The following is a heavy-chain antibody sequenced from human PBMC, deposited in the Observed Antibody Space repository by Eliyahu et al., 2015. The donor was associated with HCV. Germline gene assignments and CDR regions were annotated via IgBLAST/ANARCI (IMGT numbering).Heavy chain of an antibody. CDR2: IIPILGIA. D-gene: IGHD3-16*01. CDR1: GGTFSSYA. J-gene: IGHJ6*02. Sequence: QLVQSGAEVKKPGSSVKVSCKASGGTFSSYAISWVRQAPGQGLEWXGRIIPILGIANYAQKFQGRVTITADKSTSTAYMELSSLRSEDTAVYYCARDGDYVWGVDYYYYYGMDVWGQGTTVTVSS. CDR3: ARDGDYVWGVDYYYYYGMDV. V-gene: IGHV1-69*04.